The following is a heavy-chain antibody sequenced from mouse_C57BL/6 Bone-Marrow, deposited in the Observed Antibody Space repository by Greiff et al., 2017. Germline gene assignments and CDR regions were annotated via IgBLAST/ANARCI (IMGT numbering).Heavy chain of an antibody. CDR1: GFNIKDDY. CDR3: TPYGKFDY. Sequence: EVQLQQSGAELVRPGASVKLSCTASGFNIKDDYMHWVKQRPEQGLEWIGWIDPENGDTEYASKFQGKATITADTSSNTAYLQLSSLTSEDTAVXYCTPYGKFDYWGQGTTLTVSS. V-gene: IGHV14-4*01. D-gene: IGHD2-1*01. CDR2: IDPENGDT. J-gene: IGHJ2*01.